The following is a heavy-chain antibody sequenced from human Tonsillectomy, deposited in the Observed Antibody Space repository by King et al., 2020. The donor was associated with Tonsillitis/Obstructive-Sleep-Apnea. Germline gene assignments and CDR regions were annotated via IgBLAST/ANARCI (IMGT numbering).Heavy chain of an antibody. J-gene: IGHJ4*02. CDR2: IRSKAYGGTT. Sequence: VQLVESGGGLVQPGRSLRLSCLASGFTFGDYPMSWVRQTPGKGLEGISFIRSKAYGGTTEYAASVKGRFTVSRDDSKSTAYLQMNSLKTEDTAVYYCARDWFSGWYGASGYWGQGTLVTVSS. D-gene: IGHD6-19*01. CDR1: GFTFGDYP. V-gene: IGHV3-49*04. CDR3: ARDWFSGWYGASGY.